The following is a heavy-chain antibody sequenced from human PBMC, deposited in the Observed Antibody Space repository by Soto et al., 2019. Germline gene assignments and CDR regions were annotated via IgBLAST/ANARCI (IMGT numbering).Heavy chain of an antibody. CDR2: ISYDGGDK. V-gene: IGHV3-30*18. Sequence: EGSLRLSCAPSGFTFIIYGMHWVRQAPGKGLEWVAVISYDGGDKHYADSVKVRFTISRDNSNNTLHLQINILRAEHRAVYYCHKAAAEGAAVDY. CDR1: GFTFIIYG. D-gene: IGHD2-15*01. CDR3: HKAAAEGAAVDY. J-gene: IGHJ4*01.